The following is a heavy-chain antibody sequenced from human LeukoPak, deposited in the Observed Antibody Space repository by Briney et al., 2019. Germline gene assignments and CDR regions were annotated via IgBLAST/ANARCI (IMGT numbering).Heavy chain of an antibody. CDR1: GGSISSSSYY. V-gene: IGHV4-39*07. CDR3: ARDYRLTQIQY. Sequence: PSETLSLTCTVSGGSISSSSYYWGWIRQPPGKGLEWIGSIYYTGSTYYNPSLKRRVTISVDTSKNQFSLRLSSVTAADPAVYYCARDYRLTQIQYWGQGTLVTVSS. D-gene: IGHD1-26*01. J-gene: IGHJ1*01. CDR2: IYYTGST.